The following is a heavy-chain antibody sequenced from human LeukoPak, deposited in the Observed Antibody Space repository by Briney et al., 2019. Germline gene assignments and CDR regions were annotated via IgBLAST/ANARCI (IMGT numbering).Heavy chain of an antibody. Sequence: DSVKGRFTISRDNAKNSLYLQMNSLRAEGTAVYYCAKSFDYWGQGTLVTVSS. CDR3: AKSFDY. J-gene: IGHJ4*02. V-gene: IGHV3-7*01.